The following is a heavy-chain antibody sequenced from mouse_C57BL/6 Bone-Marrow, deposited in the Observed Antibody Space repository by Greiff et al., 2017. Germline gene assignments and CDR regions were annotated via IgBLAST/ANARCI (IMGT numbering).Heavy chain of an antibody. J-gene: IGHJ4*01. CDR2: IWSGGST. V-gene: IGHV2-2*01. CDR3: ARKGWLLRENTMDY. D-gene: IGHD2-3*01. CDR1: GFSLTSYG. Sequence: VQLQQSGPGLVQPSQSLSITCTVSGFSLTSYGVHWVRQSPGKGLEWLGVIWSGGSTDYNAAFISRLSISKDNSKSQVFFTMNSLQADDTDIYYCARKGWLLRENTMDYWGQGTSVTVSS.